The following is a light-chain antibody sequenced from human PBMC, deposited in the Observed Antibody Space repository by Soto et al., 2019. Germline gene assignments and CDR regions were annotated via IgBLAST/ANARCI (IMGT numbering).Light chain of an antibody. J-gene: IGKJ3*01. V-gene: IGKV3-15*01. CDR2: GAS. CDR3: QQYNNWPLFT. Sequence: EIVMTQSPATLSVSPGERATLSCRASQSVSSNLAWYQQKPGQAPRLLIYGASTRATGIPARFSGSGSGTEFTHTISSLQSEDFAGYYCQQYNNWPLFTFGPGTKVDIK. CDR1: QSVSSN.